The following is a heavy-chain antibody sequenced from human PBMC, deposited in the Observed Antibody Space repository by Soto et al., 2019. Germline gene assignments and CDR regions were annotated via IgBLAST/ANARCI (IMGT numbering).Heavy chain of an antibody. CDR1: GYTFTSYD. Sequence: GASVKVSCKASGYTFTSYDINWVRQATGQGLEWMGWMNPNSGNTGYAQKFQGRVTMTRNTSISTAYMELSSLRSEDTAVYYCARRTAAGTDYYYGMDVSGQATTVTVSS. V-gene: IGHV1-8*01. J-gene: IGHJ6*02. D-gene: IGHD6-13*01. CDR2: MNPNSGNT. CDR3: ARRTAAGTDYYYGMDV.